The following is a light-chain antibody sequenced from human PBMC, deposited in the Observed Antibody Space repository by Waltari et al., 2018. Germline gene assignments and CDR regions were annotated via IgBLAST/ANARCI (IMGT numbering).Light chain of an antibody. V-gene: IGKV1-9*01. Sequence: DIQFTQSPSFLSVSVGDGFTVTCRASQGISSSLAWYLQEPGKAPKLLVDAASSLQSGVASRFSGSGSGTEFTLTISRLQPEDFASYYWQQLSTYPLTIGGGTKVEIK. CDR1: QGISSS. CDR3: QQLSTYPLT. J-gene: IGKJ4*01. CDR2: AAS.